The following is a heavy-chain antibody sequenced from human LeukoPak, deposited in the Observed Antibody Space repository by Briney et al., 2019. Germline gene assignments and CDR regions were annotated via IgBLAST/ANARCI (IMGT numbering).Heavy chain of an antibody. CDR2: ISSSSSTT. D-gene: IGHD3-22*01. J-gene: IGHJ4*02. CDR3: VRLYYYDSSDYYGVFDY. CDR1: GFTFSSYS. Sequence: GGSLRLSCAASGFTFSSYSMNWVRQAPGKGLEWASFISSSSSTTYYADSVKGRFTISRDNAKNSLYLQMSSLRGEDTAVYYCVRLYYYDSSDYYGVFDYWGQGTLVTVSS. V-gene: IGHV3-48*01.